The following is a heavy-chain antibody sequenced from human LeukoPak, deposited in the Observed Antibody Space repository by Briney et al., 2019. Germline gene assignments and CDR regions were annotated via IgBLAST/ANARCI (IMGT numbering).Heavy chain of an antibody. V-gene: IGHV1-24*01. D-gene: IGHD1-26*01. CDR2: FDPEDGET. CDR3: ARDTGSSPGDY. Sequence: ASVKVSCKVSGYTLTELSMHWVRQAPGKGLEWMGGFDPEDGETIYAQKFQGRVTMTEDTSTSTAYMDLRSLRSDDTAVYYCARDTGSSPGDYWGQGTLVTVSS. CDR1: GYTLTELS. J-gene: IGHJ4*02.